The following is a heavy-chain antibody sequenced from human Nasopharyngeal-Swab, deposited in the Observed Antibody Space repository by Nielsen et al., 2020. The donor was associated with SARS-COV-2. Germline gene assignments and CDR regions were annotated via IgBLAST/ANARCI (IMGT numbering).Heavy chain of an antibody. CDR3: AGESGPNGFDI. CDR1: GFTFSSKW. CDR2: INGDGSAR. V-gene: IGHV3-7*01. J-gene: IGHJ3*02. D-gene: IGHD2-15*01. Sequence: GESLKISCAGSGFTFSSKWMNWVRQAPGKGLEWVANINGDGSARYYVDSVRGRFTVSRDNAKNSLYLQMNSLRVEDTALYYCAGESGPNGFDIWGQGAMITVSS.